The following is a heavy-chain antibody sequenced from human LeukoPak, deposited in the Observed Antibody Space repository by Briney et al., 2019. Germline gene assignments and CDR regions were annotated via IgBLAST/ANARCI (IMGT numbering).Heavy chain of an antibody. D-gene: IGHD1-26*01. CDR2: ISGNSHHI. J-gene: IGHJ4*02. V-gene: IGHV3-21*01. CDR3: ASGTIVGARGADN. Sequence: GGSLRLSCAASGFTFSDYSMKWVRQAPGKALEWVSSISGNSHHIYYADPVKGRFTISRDNAYRSLYLQMDSLRVEDTAVYYCASGTIVGARGADNWGQEALVTVSS. CDR1: GFTFSDYS.